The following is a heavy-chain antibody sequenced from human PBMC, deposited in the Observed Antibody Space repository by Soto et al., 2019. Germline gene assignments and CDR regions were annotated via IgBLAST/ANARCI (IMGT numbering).Heavy chain of an antibody. CDR1: GYTFTSYD. V-gene: IGHV1-8*01. CDR2: MNPNNGNT. J-gene: IGHJ1*01. D-gene: IGHD3-10*01. Sequence: ASVKVSCKASGYTFTSYDISWVRQATGQGLEWMGWMNPNNGNTDYAPKFQGRVTMTTNTSIGTAYMELSSLRSEDTAVYYCARSPRNYYALGSYSYFRHWGQGTLVTVSS. CDR3: ARSPRNYYALGSYSYFRH.